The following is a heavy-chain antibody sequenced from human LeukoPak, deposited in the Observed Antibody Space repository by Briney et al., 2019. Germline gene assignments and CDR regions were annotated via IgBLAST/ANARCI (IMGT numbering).Heavy chain of an antibody. CDR3: AKGVVPAALLSADY. D-gene: IGHD2-2*01. Sequence: GASLRLSCAASGFTFSSYAMIWVRQAPGKGLEWVSTISGSGGSTYYADSVKGRFTISRDNSKNTLYLQMNSLRAEVTAVYYSAKGVVPAALLSADYWGQGTLVTVSS. V-gene: IGHV3-23*01. CDR1: GFTFSSYA. J-gene: IGHJ4*02. CDR2: ISGSGGST.